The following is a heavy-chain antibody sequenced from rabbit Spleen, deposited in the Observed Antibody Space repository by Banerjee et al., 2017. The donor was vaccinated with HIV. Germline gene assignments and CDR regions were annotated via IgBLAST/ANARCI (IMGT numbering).Heavy chain of an antibody. V-gene: IGHV1S45*01. CDR1: GFSFSNKAV. Sequence: QEQLVESGGGLVKPEGSLKLSCTASGFSFSNKAVMCWVRQAPGKGLEWIACINAVTGKAVYASWAKGRFTFSKTSSTTVTLQMTSLTAADTATYFCVRARPYPFVLWGPGTLVTVS. J-gene: IGHJ4*01. CDR2: INAVTGKA. D-gene: IGHD1-1*01. CDR3: VRARPYPFVL.